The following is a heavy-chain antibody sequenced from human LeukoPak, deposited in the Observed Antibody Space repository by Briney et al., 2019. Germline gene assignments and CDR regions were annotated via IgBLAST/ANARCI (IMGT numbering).Heavy chain of an antibody. D-gene: IGHD2-2*02. CDR1: GFLFRGYA. J-gene: IGHJ4*02. V-gene: IGHV3-33*08. CDR2: IWYDGSNK. Sequence: GRSLRLSCAASGFLFRGYAMHWVRQAPGKGLEWVAVIWYDGSNKYYADSVKGRFTISRDNSKNTLYLQMNSLRAEDTAVYYCARDPGRRVPAAIRVGYYFDYWGQGTLVTVSS. CDR3: ARDPGRRVPAAIRVGYYFDY.